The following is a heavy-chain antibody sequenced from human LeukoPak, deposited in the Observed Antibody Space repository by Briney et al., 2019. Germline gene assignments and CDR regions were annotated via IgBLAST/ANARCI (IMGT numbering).Heavy chain of an antibody. CDR3: ARGGGDFDF. V-gene: IGHV3-21*01. Sequence: GGSLRLSCAASGFIFSRHSMNWVRQAPGGGLEWVSSINPSSNYIYYAGSMKGRFTISRDNAKNSLYLQMNSLRAEDTAVYYCARGGGDFDFWGQGTLVTVSS. CDR1: GFIFSRHS. J-gene: IGHJ4*02. CDR2: INPSSNYI. D-gene: IGHD2-21*01.